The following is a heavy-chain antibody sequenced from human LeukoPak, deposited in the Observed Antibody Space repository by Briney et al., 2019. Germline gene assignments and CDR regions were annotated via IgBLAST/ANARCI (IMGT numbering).Heavy chain of an antibody. CDR1: GGSISSYY. J-gene: IGHJ3*02. CDR3: ARRGYYDSSGSFAFDI. V-gene: IGHV4-59*01. D-gene: IGHD3-22*01. Sequence: SETLSLTCTVSGGSISSYYWSWIRQPPGKGLEWIGHIYYSGSTNYNPSLKSRVTISVDTSKNQFSLKLSSVTAADTAVYYCARRGYYDSSGSFAFDIWGQGTMVTVSS. CDR2: IYYSGST.